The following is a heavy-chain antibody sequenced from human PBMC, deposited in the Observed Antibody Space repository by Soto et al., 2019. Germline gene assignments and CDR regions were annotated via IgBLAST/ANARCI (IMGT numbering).Heavy chain of an antibody. CDR3: ARIRGVVLPAIYYHA. V-gene: IGHV2-26*01. Sequence: IRKTDTVLRSRMPTATRGKNWIRHPPGKALEWLAHIFSNDENSYSTSLQSRLTISKETSKSQLVLTMTNMDPVDTATYYCARIRGVVLPAIYYHA. CDR2: IFSNDEN. D-gene: IGHD2-2*01. J-gene: IGHJ6*01. CDR1: RSRMPTATRG.